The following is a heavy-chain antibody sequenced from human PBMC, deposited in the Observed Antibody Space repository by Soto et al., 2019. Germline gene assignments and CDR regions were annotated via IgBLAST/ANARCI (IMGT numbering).Heavy chain of an antibody. J-gene: IGHJ6*02. CDR3: ARGRRYYDILTGYSALYYYGMDV. CDR1: VGSISSYY. CDR2: IYYSGST. V-gene: IGHV4-59*01. Sequence: PSETLSLTCTVSVGSISSYYWSWSRQPPGKGLEWIGYIYYSGSTNYNPSLKSRVTISVDTSKNQFSLKLSSVTAADTAVYYCARGRRYYDILTGYSALYYYGMDVWGQGTTVTVSS. D-gene: IGHD3-9*01.